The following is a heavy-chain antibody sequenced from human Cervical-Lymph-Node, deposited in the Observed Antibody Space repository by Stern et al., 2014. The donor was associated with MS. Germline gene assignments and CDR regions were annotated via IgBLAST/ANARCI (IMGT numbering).Heavy chain of an antibody. D-gene: IGHD5-12*01. CDR3: VRDLAATSL. CDR2: ISFSGTYI. CDR1: GFTFISYL. Sequence: ELQAVESGGGVVKPGGSLRVSCEASGFTFISYLMNWVRQAPGQELEWLSSISFSGTYIYYADSVKGRFTISRDNANNSLYLQMNSLRAEDTAMYYCVRDLAATSLWGQGTLVTVSA. V-gene: IGHV3-21*01. J-gene: IGHJ1*01.